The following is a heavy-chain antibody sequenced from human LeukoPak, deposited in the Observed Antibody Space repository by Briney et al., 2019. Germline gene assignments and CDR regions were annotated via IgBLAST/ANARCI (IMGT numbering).Heavy chain of an antibody. J-gene: IGHJ4*02. CDR1: GGSFSCYY. CDR3: ARGWQHHF. D-gene: IGHD6-13*01. CDR2: INHSGST. V-gene: IGHV4-34*01. Sequence: PSETQSLTCAVYGGSFSCYYWSWIRQPPGKGLEWIGEINHSGSTNYPPSLNSRVTISVDTSKNQFSLKRSSLTAADTAVYYCARGWQHHFWGQGTLVTVSS.